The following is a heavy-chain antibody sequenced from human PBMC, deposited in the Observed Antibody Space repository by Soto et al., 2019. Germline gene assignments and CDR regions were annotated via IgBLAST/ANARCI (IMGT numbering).Heavy chain of an antibody. D-gene: IGHD2-15*01. CDR3: AHRLHFNIHSNGGWFGP. Sequence: QITLKESGPTLVEPTQTLTLTCTFSGFSLSTSGVGVGWIRQPPGKALEWLAFIYWDDDKRYSPSLKSRVTITTDTAKHQVVLTMTNMDPLYTATYSCAHRLHFNIHSNGGWFGPWGQGTLVTVSS. J-gene: IGHJ5*02. CDR2: IYWDDDK. V-gene: IGHV2-5*02. CDR1: GFSLSTSGVG.